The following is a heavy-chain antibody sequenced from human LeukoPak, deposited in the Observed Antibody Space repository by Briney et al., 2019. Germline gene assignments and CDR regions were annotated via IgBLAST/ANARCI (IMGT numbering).Heavy chain of an antibody. CDR2: ISGDGTRT. D-gene: IGHD3-16*01. CDR3: AKWPEGAMDYFDY. CDR1: GFSFSSYA. V-gene: IGHV3-23*01. Sequence: GGSLRLSCAASGFSFSSYAMTWARQAPVKGLEWVSAISGDGTRTYYADSVKGRFTISRDNSTNTLYLEMSSMRVEDTAIYYCAKWPEGAMDYFDYWGQGTLVTASS. J-gene: IGHJ4*02.